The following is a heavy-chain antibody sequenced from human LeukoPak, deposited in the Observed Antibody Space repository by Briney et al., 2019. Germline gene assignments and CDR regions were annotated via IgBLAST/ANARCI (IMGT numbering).Heavy chain of an antibody. CDR2: IYTSGST. J-gene: IGHJ6*03. CDR3: ARDRGIAAADYMDV. V-gene: IGHV4-61*02. CDR1: GGSISRGSYY. D-gene: IGHD6-13*01. Sequence: SETLSLTCTVSGGSISRGSYYWSWIRQPAGKGLEWIGRIYTSGSTNYNPSLKSRVTMSVDTSKNQFSLKLSSVTAADTAVYYCARDRGIAAADYMDVWGKGTTVTISS.